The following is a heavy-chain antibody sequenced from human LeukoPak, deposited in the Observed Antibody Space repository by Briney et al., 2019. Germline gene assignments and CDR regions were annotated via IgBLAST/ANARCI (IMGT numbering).Heavy chain of an antibody. CDR3: AREGVDGYNFDY. CDR2: IYSGGST. CDR1: GFTVSSNY. J-gene: IGHJ4*02. V-gene: IGHV3-66*02. D-gene: IGHD5-24*01. Sequence: QPGGSLRLSCAASGFTVSSNYMSCVRQAPGKGLEWVSVIYSGGSTYYADSVKGRFTIPRDNSKNTLYLQMNSLRAEDTAVYYCAREGVDGYNFDYWGQGTLVTVSS.